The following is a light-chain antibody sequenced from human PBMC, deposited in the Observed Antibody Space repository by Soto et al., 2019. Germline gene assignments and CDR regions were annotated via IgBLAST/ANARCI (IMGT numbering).Light chain of an antibody. CDR1: SSDVGDYNY. J-gene: IGLJ1*01. CDR2: DVS. V-gene: IGLV2-14*01. Sequence: QSALTQPASVSGSPGQSITISCTGTSSDVGDYNYVSWYQQHPGKAPKVMIYDVSNRPSGVSNRFSGSKSGNTASLTISGLQAEDEADYYCSSYTSSSTLVFVTGTKRTVL. CDR3: SSYTSSSTLV.